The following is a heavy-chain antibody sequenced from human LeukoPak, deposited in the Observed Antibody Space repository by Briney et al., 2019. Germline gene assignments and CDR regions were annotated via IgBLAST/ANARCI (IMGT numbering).Heavy chain of an antibody. Sequence: GASVKVSCKASGYTFSSYDINWVRQATGQGLEWMGWMNPNSGNTGYAQKFQGRVTITADKSTSTAYMELSSLRSEDTAIYYCARSISSWWNYYNYYMDVWGKGTTVTVSS. J-gene: IGHJ6*03. D-gene: IGHD6-13*01. CDR2: MNPNSGNT. CDR3: ARSISSWWNYYNYYMDV. V-gene: IGHV1-8*01. CDR1: GYTFSSYD.